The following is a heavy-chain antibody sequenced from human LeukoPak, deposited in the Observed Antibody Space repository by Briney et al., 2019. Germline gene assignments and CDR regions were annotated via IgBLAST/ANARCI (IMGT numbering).Heavy chain of an antibody. CDR1: TDTFTGHY. CDR3: AREPSYYYNIDV. CDR2: VNPSSGRT. J-gene: IGHJ6*03. V-gene: IGHV1-46*01. Sequence: ASVKVSCMSSTDTFTGHYIHWVRQAPAQGLERMGYVNPSSGRTVYTQRLWGRVNMTRDMSATTVYLEVSGLRSEDTAVYFCAREPSYYYNIDVWGKGTTVTVSS.